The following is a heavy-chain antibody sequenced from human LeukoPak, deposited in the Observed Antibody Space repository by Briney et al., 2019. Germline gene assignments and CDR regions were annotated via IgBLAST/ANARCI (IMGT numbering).Heavy chain of an antibody. D-gene: IGHD3-10*01. J-gene: IGHJ6*04. CDR3: AKGESFGDPNTQVLDV. V-gene: IGHV3-30-3*01. Sequence: GRSLRLSCAASGFTFSSYAMHWVRQAPGKGLEWVAVISYDGSNKYYADSVKGRFTISRDNSKNTLYLQLNSLRAEDTAVYYCAKGESFGDPNTQVLDVWGKGTTVTVSS. CDR2: ISYDGSNK. CDR1: GFTFSSYA.